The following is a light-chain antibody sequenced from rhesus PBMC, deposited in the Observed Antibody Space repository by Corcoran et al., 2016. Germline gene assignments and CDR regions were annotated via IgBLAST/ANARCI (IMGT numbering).Light chain of an antibody. V-gene: IGKV1-22*01. CDR1: QSISSW. CDR3: QQYRSSPYS. Sequence: DIQMTQSPSSLSASVGDTVTITCRASQSISSWLAWYQQKPGKAPKFLIYKASSLQSGVPSRFGGSGSGTDFNLPISSLQSEDFATYYCQQYRSSPYSFGQGTKVEIK. CDR2: KAS. J-gene: IGKJ2*01.